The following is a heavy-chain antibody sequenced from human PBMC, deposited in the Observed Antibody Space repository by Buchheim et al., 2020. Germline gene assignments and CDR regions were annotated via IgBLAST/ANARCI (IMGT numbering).Heavy chain of an antibody. Sequence: QVQLVESGGGVVQPGGSLRLSCVASGFTFSNFAMNWVRQAPAKGLEWVAVISYNGGNMYYADSVKGRFTISRDNSKNTLYVQMNSLRAEDTAVYYCARGSGTSLEYYYYAMDVWGQGTT. CDR1: GFTFSNFA. V-gene: IGHV3-30-3*01. CDR2: ISYNGGNM. CDR3: ARGSGTSLEYYYYAMDV. J-gene: IGHJ6*02.